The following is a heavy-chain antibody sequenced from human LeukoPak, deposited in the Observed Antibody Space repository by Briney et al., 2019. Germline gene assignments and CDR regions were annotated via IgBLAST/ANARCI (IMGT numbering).Heavy chain of an antibody. CDR2: INPSSGGT. J-gene: IGHJ4*02. D-gene: IGHD3-16*01. V-gene: IGHV1-2*02. CDR1: GYTFTGYY. CDR3: ARGGVMYYFDY. Sequence: ASVKVSCKASGYTFTGYYMHWVRQAPGQGLEWMGWINPSSGGTNYAQKFQGRVTMTRDTSINIDYMELSSLRSDDTAVYYCARGGVMYYFDYWGQGTLVTVSS.